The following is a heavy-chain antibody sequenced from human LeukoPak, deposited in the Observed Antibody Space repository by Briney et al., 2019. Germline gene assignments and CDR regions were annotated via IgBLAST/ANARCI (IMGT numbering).Heavy chain of an antibody. CDR1: GDSISGGGYY. V-gene: IGHV4-31*03. J-gene: IGHJ4*02. CDR2: IYDSGST. Sequence: PSETLSLTCTVSGDSISGGGYYWTWIRQHPGKGLEWIGHIYDSGSTYYHPSLKSRLTISIDTSKHQFSLKLRSVTAADTAVYYCARNDFWSGYYTIPDYWGQGTLVTVSS. D-gene: IGHD3-3*01. CDR3: ARNDFWSGYYTIPDY.